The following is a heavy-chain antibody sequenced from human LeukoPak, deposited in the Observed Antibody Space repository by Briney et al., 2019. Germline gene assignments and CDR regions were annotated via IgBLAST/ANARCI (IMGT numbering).Heavy chain of an antibody. Sequence: ASVKVSCKASGYTFTSYGISWVRQAPGQGLEWMGWISAYNGNTNYAQKLQGRVTMTTDTSTSTAYMELRSLRSDDTAVYYCARATTYYDFWSGYYYFDYWGQGTLVTVSS. CDR3: ARATTYYDFWSGYYYFDY. CDR1: GYTFTSYG. CDR2: ISAYNGNT. J-gene: IGHJ4*02. D-gene: IGHD3-3*01. V-gene: IGHV1-18*01.